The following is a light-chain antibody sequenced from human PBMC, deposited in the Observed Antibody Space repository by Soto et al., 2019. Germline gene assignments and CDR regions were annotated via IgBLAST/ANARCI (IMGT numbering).Light chain of an antibody. J-gene: IGKJ4*01. CDR2: DAS. Sequence: EIVLTQSPATLSLSPGERATLSCRASESISSYLAWYQQKPGQAPSLLIDDASNRATGIPARFSGSGSGTDFTLTIDNLEAEDFAVYYCQQRSKWPLTFGGGTKVEIK. CDR1: ESISSY. V-gene: IGKV3-11*01. CDR3: QQRSKWPLT.